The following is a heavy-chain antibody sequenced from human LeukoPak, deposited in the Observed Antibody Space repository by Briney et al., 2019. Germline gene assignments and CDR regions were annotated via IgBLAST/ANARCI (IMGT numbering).Heavy chain of an antibody. J-gene: IGHJ4*02. Sequence: ASVKVSRKASGYTFTSYYMHWVRQAPGQGLEWMGIINPSGGSTSYAQKFQGRVTMTRDMSTSTVYMELSSLRSEDTAVYYCARDNPNYGSGTHPDYWGQGTLVTVSS. CDR2: INPSGGST. V-gene: IGHV1-46*01. CDR1: GYTFTSYY. CDR3: ARDNPNYGSGTHPDY. D-gene: IGHD3-10*01.